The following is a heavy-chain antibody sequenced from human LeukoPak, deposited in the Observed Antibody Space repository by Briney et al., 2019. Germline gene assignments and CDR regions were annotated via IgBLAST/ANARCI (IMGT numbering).Heavy chain of an antibody. CDR1: GGSISSSNYY. Sequence: SETLSLACTVSGGSISSSNYYWGWVRQPPGKGLEWIGNIYYSGSIFYNPSLRSRITISVDTSKNQFSLKLRSVTAADTAVYYCARHYAYGSGTYVPFDYWGQGTLVTVSS. CDR3: ARHYAYGSGTYVPFDY. CDR2: IYYSGSI. D-gene: IGHD3-10*01. V-gene: IGHV4-39*01. J-gene: IGHJ4*02.